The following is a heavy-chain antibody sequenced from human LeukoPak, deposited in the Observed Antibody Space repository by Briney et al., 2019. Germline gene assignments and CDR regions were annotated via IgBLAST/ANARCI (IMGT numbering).Heavy chain of an antibody. CDR1: GFTFNNYE. D-gene: IGHD1-14*01. CDR3: AREGRMGTADAFDV. J-gene: IGHJ3*01. Sequence: GGSLRLSCAASGFTFNNYEMHWVRQTAGKGLEWVSAVGIAGDTFYAGSVKGRFSISRDNAESSLFLQMNSLRAGDTAVYYCAREGRMGTADAFDVWGQGTMVTVTS. V-gene: IGHV3-13*01. CDR2: VGIAGDT.